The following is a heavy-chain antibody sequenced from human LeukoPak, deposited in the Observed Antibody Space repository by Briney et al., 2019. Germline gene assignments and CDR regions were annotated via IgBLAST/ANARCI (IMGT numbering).Heavy chain of an antibody. Sequence: PSETLSLTCTVSGGSISSYYWSWIRQPPGKGLEWIGYIYYSGSTNYNPSLKSRVTISVDTSKNQFSLKLSSVTAADTAVYYCARANPYYYDSSGYYSIDYWGQGTLVTVSS. CDR3: ARANPYYYDSSGYYSIDY. CDR1: GGSISSYY. D-gene: IGHD3-22*01. J-gene: IGHJ4*02. CDR2: IYYSGST. V-gene: IGHV4-59*01.